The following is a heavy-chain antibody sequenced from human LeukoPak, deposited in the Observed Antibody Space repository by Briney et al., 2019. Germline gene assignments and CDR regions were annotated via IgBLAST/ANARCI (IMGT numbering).Heavy chain of an antibody. CDR3: AHGLTTKLGFDP. CDR2: INPNSGGT. D-gene: IGHD4-11*01. V-gene: IGHV1-2*02. Sequence: ASVKVSCKASGYTFTGYYMHWVRQAPGQGLEWMGWINPNSGGTKYAQKFQGRVTMTRDTSISTAYMELSRLRSDDTAVYYCAHGLTTKLGFDPWGQGTLVTVSS. J-gene: IGHJ5*02. CDR1: GYTFTGYY.